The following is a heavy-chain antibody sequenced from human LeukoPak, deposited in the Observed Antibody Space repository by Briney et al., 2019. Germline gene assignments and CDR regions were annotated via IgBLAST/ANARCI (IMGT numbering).Heavy chain of an antibody. CDR2: ISGSGGST. V-gene: IGHV3-23*01. CDR1: GFTFSSYW. J-gene: IGHJ4*02. CDR3: AKGSSGSYGY. D-gene: IGHD3-10*01. Sequence: PGGSLRLSCAASGFTFSSYWMHWVRQAPGKGLEWVSAISGSGGSTYYADSVKGRFTISRDNSKNTLYLQMNSLRAEDTAVYYCAKGSSGSYGYWGQGTLVTVSS.